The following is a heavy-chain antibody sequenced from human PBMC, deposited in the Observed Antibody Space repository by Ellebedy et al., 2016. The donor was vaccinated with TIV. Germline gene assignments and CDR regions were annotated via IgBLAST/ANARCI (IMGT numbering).Heavy chain of an antibody. J-gene: IGHJ4*02. CDR2: INQDGSER. CDR1: GFTFNSYW. D-gene: IGHD6-13*01. Sequence: GESLKISXAASGFTFNSYWMNWVRQAPGKGLEWVANINQDGSERYYVDSVKGRFTISRDNAKNSLYLQMNSLRAEDTAVYYCARDGYSSSWYTIDYWGQGTLVTVSS. CDR3: ARDGYSSSWYTIDY. V-gene: IGHV3-7*01.